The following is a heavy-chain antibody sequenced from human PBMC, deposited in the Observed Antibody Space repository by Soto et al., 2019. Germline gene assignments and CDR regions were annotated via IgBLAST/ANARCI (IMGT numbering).Heavy chain of an antibody. CDR3: ARGRITMVRGGIISAEYFQH. CDR2: ISSSSSTI. J-gene: IGHJ1*01. D-gene: IGHD3-10*01. CDR1: GFTFSSYS. Sequence: GGSLRLSCAASGFTFSSYSMNWVRQAPGKGLEWVSYISSSSSTIYYADSVKGRFTISRDNAKNSLYLQMNRLRAEDTAVYYCARGRITMVRGGIISAEYFQHWGQGTLVTVSS. V-gene: IGHV3-48*04.